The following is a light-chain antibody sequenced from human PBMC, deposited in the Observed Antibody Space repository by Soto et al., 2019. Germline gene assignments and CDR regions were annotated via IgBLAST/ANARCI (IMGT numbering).Light chain of an antibody. CDR1: QSVSSH. CDR2: GSS. CDR3: QQRSNWPPIT. V-gene: IGKV3-11*01. J-gene: IGKJ5*01. Sequence: EIVLTQPPGTLSLSPGERATLSCRASQSVSSHLAWYQQKPGQAPRLLIYGSSNRATGIPARFSGSGSGTDFTLTISSLEPEDFAVYYCQQRSNWPPITFGQGTRLEIK.